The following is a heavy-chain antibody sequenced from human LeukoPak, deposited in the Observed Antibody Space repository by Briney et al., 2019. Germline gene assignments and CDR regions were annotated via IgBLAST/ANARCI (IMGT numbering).Heavy chain of an antibody. D-gene: IGHD5-12*01. CDR1: GYTFTSYG. V-gene: IGHV1-69*13. Sequence: GASVEVSCKASGYTFTSYGISWVRQAPGQGLEWMGGIIPIFGTANYAQKFQGRVTITADESTSTAYMELSSLRSEDTAVYYCARDSGYDFRYFDYWGQGTLVTVSS. CDR3: ARDSGYDFRYFDY. CDR2: IIPIFGTA. J-gene: IGHJ4*02.